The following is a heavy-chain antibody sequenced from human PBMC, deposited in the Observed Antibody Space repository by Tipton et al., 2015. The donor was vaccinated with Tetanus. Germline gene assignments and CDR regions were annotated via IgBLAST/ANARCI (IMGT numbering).Heavy chain of an antibody. V-gene: IGHV3-23*01. D-gene: IGHD6-6*01. CDR2: VSGRGAST. Sequence: SLRLSYAASGFTFRSYAMSWVRQAPGKGLEWVSAVSGRGASTYYADSVKGRFTISRDSSKNTLYLQMNSLRAEHTAVYYGAKGLCYSISSYCDYWGQGPLVTVSS. CDR3: AKGLCYSISSYCDY. J-gene: IGHJ4*02. CDR1: GFTFRSYA.